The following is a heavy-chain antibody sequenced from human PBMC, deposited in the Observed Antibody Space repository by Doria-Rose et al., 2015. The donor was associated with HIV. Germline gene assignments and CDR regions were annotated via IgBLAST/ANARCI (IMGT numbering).Heavy chain of an antibody. CDR3: ARIKSSRWYHKYYFDF. D-gene: IGHD6-13*01. V-gene: IGHV2-26*01. Sequence: QITLKESGPVLVKPTETLTLTCTVSGVSLSSPGMGVSWIRQPPGKALEWLANIFSDDERSYNTSLKSRLTISRGTPKSQVVLTMTDMDPVDTATYYCARIKSSRWYHKYYFDFWGQGTLVFVS. CDR2: IFSDDER. J-gene: IGHJ4*02. CDR1: GVSLSSPGMG.